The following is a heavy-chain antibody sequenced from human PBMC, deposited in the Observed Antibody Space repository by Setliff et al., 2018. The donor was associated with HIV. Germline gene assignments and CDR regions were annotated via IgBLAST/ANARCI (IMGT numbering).Heavy chain of an antibody. J-gene: IGHJ4*02. V-gene: IGHV4-39*01. CDR1: GASVNSNNYY. CDR3: ARHLRWELPYYFDY. Sequence: SETLSLTCTVAGASVNSNNYYWGWIRQPPGKGLEWIGNIYYSGSTYYNPSLKSRVTLSVDTSNNQFSLKLSSVTAADTAVYYCARHLRWELPYYFDYWGQGTLVTVSS. CDR2: IYYSGST. D-gene: IGHD1-26*01.